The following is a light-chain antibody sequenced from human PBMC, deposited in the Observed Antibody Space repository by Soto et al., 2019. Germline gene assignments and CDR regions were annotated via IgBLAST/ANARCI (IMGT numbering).Light chain of an antibody. J-gene: IGLJ3*02. CDR2: EVT. CDR1: SSDVGAYKY. V-gene: IGLV2-8*01. Sequence: QSALTQPPSASGSPGQSVTISCTGTSSDVGAYKYVSWYQQYPGKAPKLMIYEVTKRPSGVPDRFSGSKSGNTGSLTVSGLGDEDEGDFYCPPLVGNDIGVFAGGTKLTAL. CDR3: PPLVGNDIGV.